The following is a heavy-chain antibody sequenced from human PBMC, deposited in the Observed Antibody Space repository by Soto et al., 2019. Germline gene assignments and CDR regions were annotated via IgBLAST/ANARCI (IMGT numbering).Heavy chain of an antibody. V-gene: IGHV3-23*01. CDR3: AKALGDPSSEKFAVDV. CDR1: GFTFSNYV. Sequence: GGSLRLSCAASGFTFSNYVMRWVRQAPGKGLEWVSTISRSGDGTNYADSVKGRFTISRDNSKNTLYLQMNSLRAGDTAVYYCAKALGDPSSEKFAVDVWGQGTTVTVSS. J-gene: IGHJ6*02. CDR2: ISRSGDGT. D-gene: IGHD3-16*01.